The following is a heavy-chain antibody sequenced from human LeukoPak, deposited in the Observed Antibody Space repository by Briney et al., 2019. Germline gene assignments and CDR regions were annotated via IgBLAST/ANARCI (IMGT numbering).Heavy chain of an antibody. CDR3: ERSTIATRRGDNWFDP. D-gene: IGHD6-6*01. V-gene: IGHV1-2*02. Sequence: ASVKVSCSASGYTFTGSYMHWLRQAPGQGLEWRGGIYPSNGGTNYSQKFQGGVTMTMDTSIRTAYIALSSLSSHDTAVYYCERSTIATRRGDNWFDPWGQGTLVTVSS. CDR1: GYTFTGSY. CDR2: IYPSNGGT. J-gene: IGHJ5*02.